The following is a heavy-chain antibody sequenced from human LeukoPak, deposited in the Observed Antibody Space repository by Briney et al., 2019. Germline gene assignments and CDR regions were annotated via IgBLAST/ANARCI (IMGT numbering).Heavy chain of an antibody. Sequence: SETLSLTCIVSGGSISSSSYSWGWIRQPPGKGLEWIGSIYYSGSTYYNPSLKSRVTISVDTSKNQFSLKLSSVTAADTAVYYCARQGYTYYYDSSGYYPFDYWGQGTLVTVSS. D-gene: IGHD3-22*01. J-gene: IGHJ4*02. V-gene: IGHV4-39*01. CDR1: GGSISSSSYS. CDR2: IYYSGST. CDR3: ARQGYTYYYDSSGYYPFDY.